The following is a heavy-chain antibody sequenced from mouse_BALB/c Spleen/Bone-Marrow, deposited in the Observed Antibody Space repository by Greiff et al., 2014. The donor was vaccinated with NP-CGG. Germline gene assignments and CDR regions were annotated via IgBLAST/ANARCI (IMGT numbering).Heavy chain of an antibody. CDR3: ARDGYGKRNYFDY. Sequence: QVQLQQSGPELVKPGASVKISCKASGYAFSSSWMNWVKQRPGQGLEWIGRIYPGDGGTNYNGKFKGKATLTADKSSSTAHMQLSSLTSVDSAVYFCARDGYGKRNYFDYWGQGTTLTVSS. J-gene: IGHJ2*01. D-gene: IGHD2-1*01. V-gene: IGHV1-82*01. CDR1: GYAFSSSW. CDR2: IYPGDGGT.